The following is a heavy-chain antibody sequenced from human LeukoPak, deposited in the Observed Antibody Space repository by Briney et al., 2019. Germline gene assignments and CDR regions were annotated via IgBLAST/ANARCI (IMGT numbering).Heavy chain of an antibody. D-gene: IGHD4-17*01. CDR2: ISGSGAGT. V-gene: IGHV3-23*01. J-gene: IGHJ4*02. CDR1: GFTVSSNY. Sequence: PGGSLRLSCAASGFTVSSNYMSWVRQAPGKGLEWVAGISGSGAGTYYADSVKGRFTISRDNSKNTLYLQMNSLRAEDTAVYCCAKEVTTPYFDYWGQGSLVTVSS. CDR3: AKEVTTPYFDY.